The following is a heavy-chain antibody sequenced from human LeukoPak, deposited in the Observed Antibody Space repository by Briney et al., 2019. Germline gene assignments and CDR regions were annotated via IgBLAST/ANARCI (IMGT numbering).Heavy chain of an antibody. CDR2: IYSGGST. D-gene: IGHD4-11*01. CDR3: ARGGLNYADASDI. J-gene: IGHJ3*02. V-gene: IGHV3-53*01. CDR1: GFTVSSNY. Sequence: GGSLRLSCAASGFTVSSNYMSWVRQAPGKGLEWVSVIYSGGSTYYADSVKGRFTISRDNAENSLYLQMNSLRGEDTAVYYCARGGLNYADASDIWGQGTMVTVSS.